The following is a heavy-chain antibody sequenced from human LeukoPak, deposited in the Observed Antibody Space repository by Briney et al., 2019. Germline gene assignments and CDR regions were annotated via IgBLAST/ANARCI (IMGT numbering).Heavy chain of an antibody. V-gene: IGHV1-69*13. J-gene: IGHJ5*02. D-gene: IGHD3-10*01. CDR3: ATTSNYYGSGSSYNWFDP. CDR1: GGTFSSYA. Sequence: SVKVSCKVSGGTFSSYAISWVRQAPGQGLEWMGGIIPIFGTANYAQKFQGRVTITADESTSTAYMELSSLRSEDTGVYYCATTSNYYGSGSSYNWFDPWGQGTLVTVSS. CDR2: IIPIFGTA.